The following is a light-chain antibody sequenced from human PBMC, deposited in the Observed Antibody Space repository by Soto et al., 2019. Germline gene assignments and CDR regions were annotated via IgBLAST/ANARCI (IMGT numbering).Light chain of an antibody. CDR1: QSVSSSY. J-gene: IGKJ1*01. CDR2: GAS. CDR3: QQYGSSPRT. V-gene: IGKV3-20*01. Sequence: EIVLTQSPGTLSLSPGERATLSCRASQSVSSSYLAWYQQKPGQAPRLLIYGASNRATGIPDSFRGSASGTDFTLTISRLEPEDFAVYYCQQYGSSPRTFGQGTKVEIK.